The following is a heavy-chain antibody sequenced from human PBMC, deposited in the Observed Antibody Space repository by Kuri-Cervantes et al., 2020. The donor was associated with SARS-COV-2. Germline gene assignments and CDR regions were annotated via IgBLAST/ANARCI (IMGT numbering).Heavy chain of an antibody. J-gene: IGHJ4*02. CDR2: INSDGSST. CDR3: VRDGDHWNFDY. D-gene: IGHD1-1*01. Sequence: GGSLRLSCAASGFTFSSYWMHWVRQAPGKGLVWVSRINSDGSSTSYADSVKGRFTISRDNAENTLYLQMNSLRAEDTAVYYCVRDGDHWNFDYWGQGTLVTVSS. CDR1: GFTFSSYW. V-gene: IGHV3-74*01.